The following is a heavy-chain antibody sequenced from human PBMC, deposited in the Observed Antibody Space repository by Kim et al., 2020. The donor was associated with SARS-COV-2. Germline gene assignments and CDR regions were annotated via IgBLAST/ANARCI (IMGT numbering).Heavy chain of an antibody. J-gene: IGHJ4*02. Sequence: IANYAQKFQGRVTITADKSTSTAYMELSSLRSEDTAVYYCARMVGDTIDYWGQGTLVTVSS. CDR2: IA. V-gene: IGHV1-69*02. CDR3: ARMVGDTIDY. D-gene: IGHD1-26*01.